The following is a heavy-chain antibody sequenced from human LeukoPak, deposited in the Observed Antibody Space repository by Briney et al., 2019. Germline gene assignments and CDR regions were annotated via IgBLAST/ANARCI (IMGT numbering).Heavy chain of an antibody. V-gene: IGHV1-69*01. Sequence: SVKVSCKASGGTFSSYAISWVRQAPGQGLEWMGGIIPIFGTANYAQKFQGRVTITADESTSTAYMELSSLRSEDTAVYYCARDIGFLYSSSPADWFDPWGQGTLVTVSS. CDR1: GGTFSSYA. J-gene: IGHJ5*02. D-gene: IGHD6-6*01. CDR3: ARDIGFLYSSSPADWFDP. CDR2: IIPIFGTA.